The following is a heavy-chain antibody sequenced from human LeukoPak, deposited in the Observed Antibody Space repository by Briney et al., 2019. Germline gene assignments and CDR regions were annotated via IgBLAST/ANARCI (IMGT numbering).Heavy chain of an antibody. CDR2: ITFGGSPT. Sequence: GGSLRLSCAASGFTFSLYNMHWVRQAPGKGLEWVALITFGGSPTYYADSVRGRFTISRDNSKNTLFLQMSSLKAEDTAVYYFAREGASNCYHYGMDVWGQGTTVSVSS. J-gene: IGHJ6*02. CDR3: AREGASNCYHYGMDV. CDR1: GFTFSLYN. D-gene: IGHD2-21*01. V-gene: IGHV3-30*04.